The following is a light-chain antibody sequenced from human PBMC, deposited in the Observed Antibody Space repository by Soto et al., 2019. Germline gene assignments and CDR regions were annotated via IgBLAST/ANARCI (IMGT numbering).Light chain of an antibody. CDR1: SSDVGGYNY. CDR2: EVS. J-gene: IGLJ1*01. Sequence: QSVLTQPASVSGSPGQSITISCTGTSSDVGGYNYVSWYQQHPGKAPKLMIYEVSNRPSGVSNRFSGSKSGNTASLTISGLQAEEEADYYCSSYTSSSTLLYVFGTGTKLTVL. V-gene: IGLV2-14*01. CDR3: SSYTSSSTLLYV.